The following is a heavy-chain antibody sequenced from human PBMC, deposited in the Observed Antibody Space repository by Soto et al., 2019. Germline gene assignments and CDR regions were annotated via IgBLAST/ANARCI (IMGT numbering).Heavy chain of an antibody. V-gene: IGHV3-33*01. CDR2: IWYDGSNK. D-gene: IGHD2-15*01. CDR1: GFTFSSYG. CDR3: ARVAGCSWPYYYYYGMDV. J-gene: IGHJ6*02. Sequence: GGSLRLSCAASGFTFSSYGMHWVRQAPGKGLEWVAVIWYDGSNKYYADSVKGRFTISRDNSKNTLYLQMNSLRAEDTAVYYCARVAGCSWPYYYYYGMDVWGQGTTVTVSS.